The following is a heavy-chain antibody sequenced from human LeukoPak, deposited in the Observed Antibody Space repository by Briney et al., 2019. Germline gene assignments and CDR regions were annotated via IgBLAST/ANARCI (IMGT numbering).Heavy chain of an antibody. CDR1: GSTLSTYA. CDR3: AKRSEFYVDY. CDR2: ITSSGGTT. Sequence: GGSLRLSCAASGSTLSTYATRWARQAPGKGLEWVSSITSSGGTTFYADSVKGRFTISRENSKNTLYLQINSLGVEDTAVYYCAKRSEFYVDYWGQGTLVTVSS. J-gene: IGHJ4*02. D-gene: IGHD2-15*01. V-gene: IGHV3-23*01.